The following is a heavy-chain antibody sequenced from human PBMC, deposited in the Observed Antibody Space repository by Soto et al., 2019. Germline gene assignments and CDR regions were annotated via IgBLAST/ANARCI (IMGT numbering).Heavy chain of an antibody. CDR2: MNPNSGNT. Sequence: ASVKVSCKASGYTFTSYDINWVRQATGQGLEWMGWMNPNSGNTGYAQKFQGRVTMTRNTSISTAYMELSSLRSEDTAVYYCARLELSQVVVIAIDAFDIWGQGTMVTVSS. V-gene: IGHV1-8*02. CDR1: GYTFTSYD. D-gene: IGHD2-21*01. CDR3: ARLELSQVVVIAIDAFDI. J-gene: IGHJ3*02.